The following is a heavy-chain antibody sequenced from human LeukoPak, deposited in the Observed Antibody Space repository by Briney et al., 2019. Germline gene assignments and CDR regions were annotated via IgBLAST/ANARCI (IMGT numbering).Heavy chain of an antibody. J-gene: IGHJ3*02. D-gene: IGHD3-22*01. CDR2: IYSGSST. V-gene: IGHV3-53*01. Sequence: GGSLRLSCAASGFTFSDSYMSWIRQAPGKGLEWLSVIYSGSSTYYADSVKGRFTISRDNSKNTVYLQMNSLRAEDTAVYYCARLCSTSSCYAFDIWGQGTMVAVSS. CDR1: GFTFSDSY. CDR3: ARLCSTSSCYAFDI.